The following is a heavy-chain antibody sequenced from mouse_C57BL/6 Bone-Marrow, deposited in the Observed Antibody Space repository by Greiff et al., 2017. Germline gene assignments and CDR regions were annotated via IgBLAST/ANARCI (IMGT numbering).Heavy chain of an antibody. D-gene: IGHD2-5*01. J-gene: IGHJ1*03. CDR2: IYPGSGST. Sequence: VQLQQPGAELVKPGASVKMSCKASGYTFTSYWLTWVKQRPGQGLEWIGDIYPGSGSTNYNEKFKSKATLTVDTSSSTAYMQRSILTSDDSAVYYCARPYYSNYWYFDVWGTGTTVTVSS. CDR1: GYTFTSYW. V-gene: IGHV1-55*01. CDR3: ARPYYSNYWYFDV.